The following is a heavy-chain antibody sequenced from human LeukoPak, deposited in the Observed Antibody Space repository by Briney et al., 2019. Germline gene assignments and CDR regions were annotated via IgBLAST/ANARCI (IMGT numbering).Heavy chain of an antibody. CDR1: GVTFSSYA. CDR2: IIPIFGTA. D-gene: IGHD6-6*01. V-gene: IGHV1-69*06. J-gene: IGHJ3*02. Sequence: GASVKVFCKASGVTFSSYAISWVRQAPGQGLEWMGGIIPIFGTANYAQKFQGRVTITADKSTSTAYMELSSLRSEDTAVYYCARGRDSSSSSDDAFDIWGQGTMVTVSS. CDR3: ARGRDSSSSSDDAFDI.